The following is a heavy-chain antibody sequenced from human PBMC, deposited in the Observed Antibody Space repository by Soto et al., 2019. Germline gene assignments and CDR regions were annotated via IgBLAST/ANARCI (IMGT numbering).Heavy chain of an antibody. Sequence: QVQLQESGPGLMKPSGTLSLTCAVSGGSISSSNWWSWGRQPPGKGLEWIGEIYHSGRTNYNPSLKRRVIISVDKSKTQSSLKLTSVTAADTAVYYCARCIAAAGPIDYWGQGTLVTVSS. V-gene: IGHV4-4*02. CDR1: GGSISSSNW. J-gene: IGHJ4*02. CDR2: IYHSGRT. CDR3: ARCIAAAGPIDY. D-gene: IGHD6-13*01.